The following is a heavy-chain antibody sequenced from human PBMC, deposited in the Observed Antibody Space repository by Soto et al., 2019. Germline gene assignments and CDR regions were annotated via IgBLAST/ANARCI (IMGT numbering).Heavy chain of an antibody. CDR2: IYPRDSDT. CDR3: ARQIYDSDTGPNFQYYFDS. D-gene: IGHD3-22*01. Sequence: PGESLKISCKGSGYSFITYWIGWVRQMPGKGLEWMGIIYPRDSDTRYSPSFEGHVTISVTKSITTVFLQWSSLRASDTAMYYCARQIYDSDTGPNFQYYFDSWGQGTPVTVS. J-gene: IGHJ4*02. V-gene: IGHV5-51*01. CDR1: GYSFITYW.